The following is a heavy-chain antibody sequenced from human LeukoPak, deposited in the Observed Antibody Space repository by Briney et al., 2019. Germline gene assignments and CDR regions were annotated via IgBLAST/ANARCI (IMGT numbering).Heavy chain of an antibody. J-gene: IGHJ4*02. CDR2: TYYRSKWYN. V-gene: IGHV6-1*01. D-gene: IGHD6-19*01. CDR1: GDSVTSNSAA. Sequence: SQTLSLTCAISGDSVTSNSAAWNWIRQSPSRGLEWLGRTYYRSKWYNDYAVSVKSRITINPDTSKNQFSLQLNSVTPEDTAVYYCARTIAVADGLGFDYWGQGTLVTVSS. CDR3: ARTIAVADGLGFDY.